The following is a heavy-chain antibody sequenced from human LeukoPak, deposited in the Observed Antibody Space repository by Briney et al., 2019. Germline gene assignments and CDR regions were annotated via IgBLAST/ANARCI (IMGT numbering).Heavy chain of an antibody. CDR3: ARGGSYSSPWSFDY. J-gene: IGHJ4*02. CDR2: MNPNSGNT. V-gene: IGHV1-8*01. D-gene: IGHD6-13*01. Sequence: ASVKVSCKASGYAFTSYDINWVRQATGQGLEWMGWMNPNSGNTGYAQKFQGRVTMTRNTSISTAYMELSSLRSEDTAVYYCARGGSYSSPWSFDYWGQGTLVTVSS. CDR1: GYAFTSYD.